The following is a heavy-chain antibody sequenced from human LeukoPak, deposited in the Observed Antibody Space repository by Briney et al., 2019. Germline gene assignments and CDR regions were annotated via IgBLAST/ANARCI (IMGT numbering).Heavy chain of an antibody. CDR2: ISYDGSNK. Sequence: GGSLRLSCAASGFTFSSYGMHWVRQAPGKGLEWVAVISYDGSNKCYADSVKGRFTISRDNSKNTLYLQMNSLRAEDTAVYYCAKEFLTYYDFWSGYYTGFFDYWGQGTLVTVSS. V-gene: IGHV3-30*18. J-gene: IGHJ4*02. CDR1: GFTFSSYG. CDR3: AKEFLTYYDFWSGYYTGFFDY. D-gene: IGHD3-3*01.